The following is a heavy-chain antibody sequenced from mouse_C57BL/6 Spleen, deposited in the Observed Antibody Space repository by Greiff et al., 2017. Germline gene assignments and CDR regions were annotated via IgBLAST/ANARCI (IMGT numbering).Heavy chain of an antibody. CDR2: ILPSIGRT. D-gene: IGHD3-2*02. V-gene: IGHV15-2*01. Sequence: QVQLKESGSELRSPGSSVKLSCKDFDSEVFPIAYMSWVRQKPGHGFEWIGGILPSIGRTIYGEKFEDKATLDADTLSNTAYLELNSLTSEDSAIYYCARGDSSGSFAYWGKGTLVTVSA. CDR3: ARGDSSGSFAY. CDR1: DSEVFPIAY. J-gene: IGHJ3*01.